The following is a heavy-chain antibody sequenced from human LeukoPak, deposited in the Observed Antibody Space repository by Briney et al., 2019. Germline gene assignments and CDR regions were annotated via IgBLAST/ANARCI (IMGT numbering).Heavy chain of an antibody. CDR3: ARDGGSGSYYYYYYYMDV. CDR2: INWNGGST. CDR1: GFTFDDYG. J-gene: IGHJ6*03. Sequence: GGSLRLSCAASGFTFDDYGMSWVRQAPGKGLEWVSGINWNGGSTGYADSVKGRFTISRDNAKNSLYLQMNSLRAEDTALYYCARDGGSGSYYYYYYYMDVWGKGTTVTISS. D-gene: IGHD3-10*01. V-gene: IGHV3-20*04.